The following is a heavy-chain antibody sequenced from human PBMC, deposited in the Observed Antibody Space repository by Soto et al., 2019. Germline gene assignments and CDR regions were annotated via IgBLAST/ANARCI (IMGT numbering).Heavy chain of an antibody. J-gene: IGHJ5*02. V-gene: IGHV4-4*02. D-gene: IGHD3-3*01. Sequence: PSETLSITCSVGGRSISSSNWWSWLRQPPRKGLEWIGEIYHSGSTNYNPSLKSRVTISVDKSKNQFSLKLSSVTAADTAVYYCFCVWSTVNNWFVPWCQGRLVSVFS. CDR3: FCVWSTVNNWFVP. CDR2: IYHSGST. CDR1: GRSISSSNW.